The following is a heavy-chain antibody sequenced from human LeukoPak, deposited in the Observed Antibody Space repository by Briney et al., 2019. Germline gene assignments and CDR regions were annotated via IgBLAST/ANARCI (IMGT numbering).Heavy chain of an antibody. J-gene: IGHJ4*02. D-gene: IGHD6-19*01. CDR2: ISWNSGSI. CDR1: GFTFDDYA. Sequence: GRSLRLSCAASGFTFDDYAMHWVRQAPGKGLEWVSGISWNSGSIGYADSVKGRFTISRDNAKNSLYLQMNSLRAEDMALYYCASSSGSWYYFDYWGQGTLVTVSS. CDR3: ASSSGSWYYFDY. V-gene: IGHV3-9*03.